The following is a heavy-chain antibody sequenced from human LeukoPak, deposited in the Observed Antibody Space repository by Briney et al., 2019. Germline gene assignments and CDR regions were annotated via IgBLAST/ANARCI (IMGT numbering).Heavy chain of an antibody. CDR3: ARGLRD. J-gene: IGHJ4*02. V-gene: IGHV4-34*01. Sequence: SETLSLTCAVYGGSFSGYYWSWIRQPPGKGLEWIGEINHSGSTNYNPSLKSRATISVDTSKNQFSLKLSSVTAADTAVYYCARGLRDWGQGTLVTVSS. CDR1: GGSFSGYY. CDR2: INHSGST.